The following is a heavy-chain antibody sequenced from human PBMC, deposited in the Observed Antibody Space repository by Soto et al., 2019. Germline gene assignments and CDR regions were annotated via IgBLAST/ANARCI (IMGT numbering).Heavy chain of an antibody. D-gene: IGHD2-15*01. CDR3: ARVGVGYCSGGSCDDNYYYGMDV. Sequence: QVQLVQSGAEVKKPGASVKVSCKASGYTFTGHYMQWVRQAPGQGLEWMGWINPIFGTANYAQKFQGRVTITADKSTSTAYMELSSLRSEDTAVYYCARVGVGYCSGGSCDDNYYYGMDVWGQGTTVTVS. V-gene: IGHV1-69*06. CDR2: INPIFGTA. CDR1: GYTFTGHY. J-gene: IGHJ6*02.